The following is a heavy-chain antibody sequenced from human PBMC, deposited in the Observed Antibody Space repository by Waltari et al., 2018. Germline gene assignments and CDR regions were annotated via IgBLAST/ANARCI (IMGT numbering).Heavy chain of an antibody. CDR1: GFAVSSKF. J-gene: IGHJ4*02. D-gene: IGHD5-12*01. CDR3: AKEEYSGYENAFDY. V-gene: IGHV3-53*01. Sequence: DVQLLESGGGVTQGGGSLRLSCLVSGFAVSSKFMAWVRQAPGKGLEGVAIIYPGAATYYADSVRGRFTISRDNSKNMVYLQMNSLRVEDTAVYYCAKEEYSGYENAFDYWGQGTLVTVSS. CDR2: IYPGAAT.